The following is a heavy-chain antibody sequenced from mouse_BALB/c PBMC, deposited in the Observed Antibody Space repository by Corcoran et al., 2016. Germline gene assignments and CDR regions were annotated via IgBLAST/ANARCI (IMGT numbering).Heavy chain of an antibody. CDR2: ISCYNGAT. V-gene: IGHV1S34*01. J-gene: IGHJ3*01. Sequence: LVKTGASVKLSCKASGYSFTGYYMHWVKQSHGKSLEWIGYISCYNGATSYNQKFKGKATFTVDTSSSTAYMQFNSLTSADSAVYYCARGEARIYYESFAYWDQGTLVTVSA. CDR3: ARGEARIYYESFAY. D-gene: IGHD2-4*01. CDR1: GYSFTGYY.